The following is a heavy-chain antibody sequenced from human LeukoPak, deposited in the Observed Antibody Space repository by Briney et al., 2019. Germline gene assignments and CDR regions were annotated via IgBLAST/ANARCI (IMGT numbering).Heavy chain of an antibody. CDR3: ARGDRGGYKEYDFDY. D-gene: IGHD5-24*01. V-gene: IGHV4-59*01. J-gene: IGHJ4*02. CDR2: IYYSGST. Sequence: SETLSLTCTVSGGSISSYYWGWIRQPPGKGLEWIGYIYYSGSTNYNPSLKSRVTISVDTSKNQFSLKLSSVTAADTAVYYCARGDRGGYKEYDFDYWGQGTLVTVSS. CDR1: GGSISSYY.